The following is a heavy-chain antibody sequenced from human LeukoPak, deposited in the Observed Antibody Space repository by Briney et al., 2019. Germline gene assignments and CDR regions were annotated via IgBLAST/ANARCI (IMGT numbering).Heavy chain of an antibody. V-gene: IGHV3-13*01. J-gene: IGHJ1*01. CDR1: GFTFNNYD. CDR2: IGTEGDT. Sequence: GGSLTLYRAASGFTFNNYDMHWVGQATGKGLEWVAAIGTEGDTYYPDSVKGRFTISRENGKNSLFLQMDSLRAGDSAVYYCARSFHCSGGRCYLDFLLWGQGTVGTVSS. CDR3: ARSFHCSGGRCYLDFLL. D-gene: IGHD2-15*01.